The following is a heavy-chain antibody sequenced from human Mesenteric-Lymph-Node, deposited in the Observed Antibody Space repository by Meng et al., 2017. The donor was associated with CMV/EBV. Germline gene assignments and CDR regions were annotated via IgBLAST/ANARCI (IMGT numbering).Heavy chain of an antibody. CDR1: AYSFTSYG. V-gene: IGHV1-18*01. CDR3: ARVMSRYCTITSCYSNWFDH. J-gene: IGHJ5*02. D-gene: IGHD2-2*01. Sequence: ASVKVSCKAPAYSFTSYGFSWVRQAPGHGLEWMGWISSYSGNTTYAQKSQGRVTMTTDTYTTTAALELRSLRSDDTAVYYCARVMSRYCTITSCYSNWFDHWGQGTLVTVSS. CDR2: ISSYSGNT.